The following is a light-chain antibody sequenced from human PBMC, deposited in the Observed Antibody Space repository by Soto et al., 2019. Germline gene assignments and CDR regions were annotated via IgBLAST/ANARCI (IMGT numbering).Light chain of an antibody. CDR3: QSYDSSLNGVV. J-gene: IGLJ2*01. CDR1: SSNIGAGYD. V-gene: IGLV1-40*01. CDR2: GNS. Sequence: QSVLTQPPSVSGAPGQRVTISCTGSSSNIGAGYDVHWYQQLPGTAPKVLIYGNSNRPSGVPDRFSGSKSGTSASLAITGLQAEEDADYYCQSYDSSLNGVVFGGGTKLAVL.